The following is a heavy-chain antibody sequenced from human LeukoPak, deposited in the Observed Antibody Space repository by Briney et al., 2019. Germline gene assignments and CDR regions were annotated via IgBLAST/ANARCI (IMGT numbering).Heavy chain of an antibody. CDR3: ARAPTVLVGYCSSSSCQADY. CDR1: GFTFRSYS. J-gene: IGHJ4*02. V-gene: IGHV3-21*01. CDR2: IDPSSTYI. Sequence: GVLRLSCVASGFTFRSYSMNWVRQAPGKGLEWVSAIDPSSTYIYYADSVEGRFTISRDNAENSLYLQMNSLRVEDTAVYYCARAPTVLVGYCSSSSCQADYWGQGTLVTVSS. D-gene: IGHD2-2*01.